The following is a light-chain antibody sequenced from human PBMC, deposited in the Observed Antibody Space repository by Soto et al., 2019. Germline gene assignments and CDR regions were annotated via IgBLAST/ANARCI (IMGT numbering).Light chain of an antibody. V-gene: IGLV1-40*01. Sequence: VLTQPPPVSSAPGQRATIIYTGSSSNPGADYHVRSYLQRPGTAPRLRICGSTRRPSGVPGRFSGSLSGTSASLAIPGLQAQDEGNYYCQSYDTCLRAYVFGSRT. CDR1: SSNPGADYH. J-gene: IGLJ1*01. CDR3: QSYDTCLRAYV. CDR2: GST.